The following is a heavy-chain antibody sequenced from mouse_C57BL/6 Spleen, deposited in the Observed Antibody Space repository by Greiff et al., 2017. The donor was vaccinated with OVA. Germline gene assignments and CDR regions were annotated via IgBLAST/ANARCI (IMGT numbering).Heavy chain of an antibody. CDR1: GYAFSSSW. CDR3: ARYGTTVGDY. CDR2: IYPGDGDT. J-gene: IGHJ2*01. D-gene: IGHD1-1*01. V-gene: IGHV1-82*01. Sequence: QVQLKQSGPELVKPGASVKISCKASGYAFSSSWMNWVKQRPGKGLEWIGRIYPGDGDTNYNGKFKGKATLTADKSSSTAYMQLSSLTSEDSAVYFCARYGTTVGDYWGQGTTRTVSS.